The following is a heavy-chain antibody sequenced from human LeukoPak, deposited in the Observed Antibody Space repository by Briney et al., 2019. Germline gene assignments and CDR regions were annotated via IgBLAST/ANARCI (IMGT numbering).Heavy chain of an antibody. J-gene: IGHJ4*02. D-gene: IGHD3-22*01. V-gene: IGHV1-69*04. CDR2: SIPILGIA. Sequence: ASVTVSCTASGGTFSSYAISWVRQAPGQGLEWMGRSIPILGIANYAQKFQGRVTITADQSTSTAYMELSSLRSEDTAVYYCARSRNYYDSSGYPRALDYWGQGTLVTVSS. CDR3: ARSRNYYDSSGYPRALDY. CDR1: GGTFSSYA.